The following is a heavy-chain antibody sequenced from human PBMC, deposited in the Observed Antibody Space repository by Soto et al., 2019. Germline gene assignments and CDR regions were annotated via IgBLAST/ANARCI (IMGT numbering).Heavy chain of an antibody. CDR3: ARDDDTTRNSFDY. Sequence: QTLSLTCAISGDSVSSKSAAWNWIRQSPARGLEWLGRTFYRAKRSHDYAMSVKSRITINPDTSKNHFSLQLTSVTPEDTAVYFCARDDDTTRNSFDYWDQGSLVTVSS. J-gene: IGHJ4*02. V-gene: IGHV6-1*01. D-gene: IGHD3-9*01. CDR1: GDSVSSKSAA. CDR2: TFYRAKRSH.